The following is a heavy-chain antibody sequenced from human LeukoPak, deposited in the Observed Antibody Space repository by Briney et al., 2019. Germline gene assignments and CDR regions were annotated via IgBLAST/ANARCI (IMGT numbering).Heavy chain of an antibody. CDR2: MSPKSGNT. Sequence: ASVKVSCKASGYTFVSYDINWVQQATGQGPEWMGWMSPKSGNTGYAQKFQGRVTMTRDTSINTAYMELSGLISEDTAVYYCARDRRMGELLQYAFDIWGQGTMVTVSS. CDR1: GYTFVSYD. V-gene: IGHV1-8*01. J-gene: IGHJ3*02. D-gene: IGHD1-26*01. CDR3: ARDRRMGELLQYAFDI.